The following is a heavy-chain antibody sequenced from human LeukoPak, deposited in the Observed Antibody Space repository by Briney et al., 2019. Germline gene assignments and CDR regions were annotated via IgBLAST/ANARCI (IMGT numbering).Heavy chain of an antibody. CDR2: INHSGST. CDR1: GGSFSGYY. V-gene: IGHV4-34*01. CDR3: ARNDDYYYGMDV. Sequence: SETLSLTCAVYGGSFSGYYWSWIRQPPGKGLEWIGEINHSGSTNYNPSLKSRVTISVDTSKNQFSLKLSSVTAADTAVYYCARNDDYYYGMDVWGQGTTVTASS. J-gene: IGHJ6*02. D-gene: IGHD1-1*01.